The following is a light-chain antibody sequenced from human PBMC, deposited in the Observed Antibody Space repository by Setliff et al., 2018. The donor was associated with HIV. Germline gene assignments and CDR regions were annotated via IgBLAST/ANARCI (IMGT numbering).Light chain of an antibody. V-gene: IGLV2-23*02. CDR2: EVS. Sequence: QSALAQPASVSGSPGQSITISCTGTSSDVGIYNYVSWYQQHPGKAPKLMIYEVSKRPSGVSNRFSGSKSGNTASLTISGLQAEDEADYYCCSYAGSSDVFGGGT. CDR1: SSDVGIYNY. CDR3: CSYAGSSDV. J-gene: IGLJ3*02.